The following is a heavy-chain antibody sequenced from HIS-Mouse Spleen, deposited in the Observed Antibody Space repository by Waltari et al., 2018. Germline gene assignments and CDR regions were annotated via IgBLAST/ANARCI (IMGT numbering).Heavy chain of an antibody. J-gene: IGHJ5*02. D-gene: IGHD3-22*01. V-gene: IGHV4-39*07. CDR3: ARITTYYYDSSGYNWFDP. CDR1: GGSISSSSYY. CDR2: IYYSGST. Sequence: QLQLQESGPGLVKPSETLSLTCTVSGGSISSSSYYWGWIRQPPGKGLEWIGSIYYSGSTSYNPAPKSRVTISVDTSKNQFSLKLSSVTAADTAVYYCARITTYYYDSSGYNWFDPWGQGTLVTVSS.